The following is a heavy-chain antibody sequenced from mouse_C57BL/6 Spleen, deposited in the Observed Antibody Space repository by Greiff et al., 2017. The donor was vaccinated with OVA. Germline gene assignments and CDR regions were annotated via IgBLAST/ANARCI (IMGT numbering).Heavy chain of an antibody. Sequence: VQVVESGAELVRPGASVTLSCKASGYTFTDYEMHWVKQTPVHGLEWIGAIDPETGGTAYNQKFKGKAILTADKSSSTAYMELRSLTSEDSAVYYCTKEEKTGDYFDYWGQGTTLTVSS. V-gene: IGHV1-15*01. J-gene: IGHJ2*01. D-gene: IGHD4-1*01. CDR1: GYTFTDYE. CDR3: TKEEKTGDYFDY. CDR2: IDPETGGT.